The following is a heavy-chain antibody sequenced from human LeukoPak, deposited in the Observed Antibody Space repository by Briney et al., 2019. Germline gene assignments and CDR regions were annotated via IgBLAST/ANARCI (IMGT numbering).Heavy chain of an antibody. CDR3: ARLGKDGYNRGGLDY. CDR1: GGSISSSSYY. D-gene: IGHD5-24*01. CDR2: IYYSGST. V-gene: IGHV4-39*01. Sequence: SETLSLTCTVSGGSISSSSYYWGWIRQPPGKGLEWIGSIYYSGSTYYNPSLKSRVTISVDTSKNQFSLKLSSVTAADTAVYYCARLGKDGYNRGGLDYWGQGTLLTVSS. J-gene: IGHJ4*02.